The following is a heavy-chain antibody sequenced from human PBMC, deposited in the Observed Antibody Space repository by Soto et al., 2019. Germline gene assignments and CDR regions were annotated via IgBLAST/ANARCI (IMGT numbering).Heavy chain of an antibody. D-gene: IGHD3-10*01. J-gene: IGHJ4*02. CDR1: GFIFKMYW. CDR3: TRGPRPTSIGTGAF. V-gene: IGHV3-74*01. Sequence: PGGSLRLSCETSGFIFKMYWMHWVHQVPGQGPQWVARITDDGSTTYYAASVEGRFTISRDNAKNALYLQMTSLRPDDTAVYYCTRGPRPTSIGTGAFWGQGTLVTVSS. CDR2: ITDDGSTT.